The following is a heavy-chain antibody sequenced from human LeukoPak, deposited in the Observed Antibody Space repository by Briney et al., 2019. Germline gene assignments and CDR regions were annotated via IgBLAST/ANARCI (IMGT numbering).Heavy chain of an antibody. D-gene: IGHD3-3*01. CDR3: AKDMGWSGYYIDY. J-gene: IGHJ4*02. V-gene: IGHV3-9*01. Sequence: GGSLRLSCAASGFTFDDYAMHWVRQAPGKGLEWVSGISWNSGSIGYADSVEGRFTISRDNAKNSLYLQMNSLRAEDTALYYCAKDMGWSGYYIDYWGQGTLVTVSS. CDR1: GFTFDDYA. CDR2: ISWNSGSI.